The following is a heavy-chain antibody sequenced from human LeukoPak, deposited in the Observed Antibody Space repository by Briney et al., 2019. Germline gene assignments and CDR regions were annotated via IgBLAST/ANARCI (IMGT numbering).Heavy chain of an antibody. J-gene: IGHJ5*02. D-gene: IGHD4-17*01. Sequence: GGSLRLSCAAPGIPFSSFGMHWLGQAPGKGLEWVAFIWYDESNKYYADSVKGRFTISRDNSKNTLYLQMNSLTAEDTAVYYCARDGTVTAGPFDPWGGGTLVTVSS. CDR3: ARDGTVTAGPFDP. V-gene: IGHV3-30*02. CDR2: IWYDESNK. CDR1: GIPFSSFG.